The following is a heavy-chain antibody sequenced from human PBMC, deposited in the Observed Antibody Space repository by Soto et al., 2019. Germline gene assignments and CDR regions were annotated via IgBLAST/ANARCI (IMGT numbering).Heavy chain of an antibody. CDR3: ASHHYYDSSGYYWFDP. V-gene: IGHV1-69*13. CDR2: IIPIFGTA. D-gene: IGHD3-22*01. CDR1: GGTFSSYA. J-gene: IGHJ5*02. Sequence: SVKVSCRASGGTFSSYAISWVRQAPGQGLEWMGGIIPIFGTANYAQKFQGRVTITADESTSTAYMELSSLRSEDTAVYYCASHHYYDSSGYYWFDPWGQGTLVTVSS.